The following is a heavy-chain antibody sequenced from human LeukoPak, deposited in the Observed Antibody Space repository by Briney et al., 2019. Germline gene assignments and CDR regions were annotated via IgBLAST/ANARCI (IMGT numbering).Heavy chain of an antibody. J-gene: IGHJ4*02. CDR2: INPNSGGT. CDR3: GSGYCISTSRPYFDY. CDR1: GYTFTGYY. Sequence: ASVKVSCKASGYTFTGYYMHWVRQAPGQGLEWMGWINPNSGGTNYAQKFQGRVTMTRDTSISTAYMELSRLRSDDTAVYYCGSGYCISTSRPYFDYWGQETRFPASS. V-gene: IGHV1-2*02. D-gene: IGHD2-2*03.